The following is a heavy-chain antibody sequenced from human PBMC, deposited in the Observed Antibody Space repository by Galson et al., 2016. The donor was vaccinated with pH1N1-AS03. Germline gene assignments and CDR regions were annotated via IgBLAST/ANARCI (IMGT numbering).Heavy chain of an antibody. D-gene: IGHD3-3*01. CDR1: GGSITTNY. CDR3: ARLYYVWSGYPSFDS. CDR2: ISYSGFT. J-gene: IGHJ4*02. Sequence: SETLSLTCTISGGSITTNYWIWIRQPPGKGLQWIGYISYSGFTNYNPSLRSRVTISIDTSKHQFSLKMRSVAAADTALYFWARLYYVWSGYPSFDSWGQGILVTVSS. V-gene: IGHV4-59*01.